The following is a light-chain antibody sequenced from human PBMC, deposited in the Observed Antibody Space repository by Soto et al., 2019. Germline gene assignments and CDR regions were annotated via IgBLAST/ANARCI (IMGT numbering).Light chain of an antibody. CDR2: GTS. CDR3: QQYGRPPQT. Sequence: EIVLTQSPGTLSLSPVERATLSCRSSQSVRSNCLAWYQHKPGQAPRLLIYGTSSRATDIPDRFTGSGSGTDFTLTISRLGPEDFAVYSCQQYGRPPQTFGQGTKVDIK. J-gene: IGKJ1*01. CDR1: QSVRSNC. V-gene: IGKV3-20*01.